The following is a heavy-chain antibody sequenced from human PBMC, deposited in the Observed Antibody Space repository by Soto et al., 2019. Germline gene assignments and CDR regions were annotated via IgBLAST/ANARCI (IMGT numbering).Heavy chain of an antibody. Sequence: QVQLVQSGAEVKKPGSSVKVSCKASGGTFGSYAISWVRQAPGQGLEWMGGIIPIPGTANYAQKFQGRVTIAADESMITTYIELSSLRSEDTAVYYCARLQGSSTSLEISYYSDYGMDVRGQVTTVTVSS. CDR2: IIPIPGTA. J-gene: IGHJ6*02. D-gene: IGHD2-2*01. CDR1: GGTFGSYA. V-gene: IGHV1-69*01. CDR3: ARLQGSSTSLEISYYSDYGMDV.